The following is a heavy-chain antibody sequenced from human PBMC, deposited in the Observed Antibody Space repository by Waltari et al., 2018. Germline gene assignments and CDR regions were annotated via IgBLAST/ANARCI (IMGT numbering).Heavy chain of an antibody. Sequence: QVQLPESGQGLVKPSGTLSLTCAVSGDSISGNYWWSWVRQSPEKGLEWIGQVHHSGKTHYNPSLQSRVTISVDKPKNQFSLNLNSVTAADTAVYYCAGDRAIGLFFDYWGRGTLVTVSS. J-gene: IGHJ4*02. CDR1: GDSISGNYW. D-gene: IGHD2-2*01. CDR2: VHHSGKT. CDR3: AGDRAIGLFFDY. V-gene: IGHV4-4*02.